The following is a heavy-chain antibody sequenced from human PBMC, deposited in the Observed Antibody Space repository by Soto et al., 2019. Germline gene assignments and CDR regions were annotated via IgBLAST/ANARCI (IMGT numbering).Heavy chain of an antibody. CDR3: ARPGYSSSWYWFDP. D-gene: IGHD6-13*01. Sequence: SETLSLTCAVSGDSFRSSDYYWGWIRRPPNKGLEWIGSMHYSGSTSYNPSLKSRVTISVDTSKNQFSLKLTSVTAADTDVYYCARPGYSSSWYWFDPWGQGTMVTVSS. CDR2: MHYSGST. V-gene: IGHV4-39*01. J-gene: IGHJ5*01. CDR1: GDSFRSSDYY.